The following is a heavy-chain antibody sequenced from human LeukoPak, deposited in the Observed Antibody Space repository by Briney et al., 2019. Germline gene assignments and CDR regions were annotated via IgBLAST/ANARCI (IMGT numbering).Heavy chain of an antibody. CDR3: AKDRGCSSLYSSGCDLGMDV. J-gene: IGHJ6*02. CDR2: ISYDGSNK. Sequence: GGSLRLSCAASGFTFSSYGMHWVRQAPGKGLEWVAVISYDGSNKYYADSVKGRFTISRDNSKNTLCLQMNSLRAEDTAVYYCAKDRGCSSLYSSGCDLGMDVWGQGTTVTVSS. CDR1: GFTFSSYG. V-gene: IGHV3-30*18. D-gene: IGHD6-19*01.